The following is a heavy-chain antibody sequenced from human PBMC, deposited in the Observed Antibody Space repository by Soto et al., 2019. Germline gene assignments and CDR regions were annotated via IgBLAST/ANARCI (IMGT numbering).Heavy chain of an antibody. D-gene: IGHD2-2*01. CDR1: GGSISSGGYS. J-gene: IGHJ5*02. Sequence: SETLSLTCAVSGGSISSGGYSWSWIRQPPGKGLEWIGYIYHSGNTYYNPSLKSRVTISVDRSKNQFSLKLSSVTAADTAVYYCARVPDRWGQVTLVTVSS. CDR2: IYHSGNT. V-gene: IGHV4-30-2*01. CDR3: ARVPDR.